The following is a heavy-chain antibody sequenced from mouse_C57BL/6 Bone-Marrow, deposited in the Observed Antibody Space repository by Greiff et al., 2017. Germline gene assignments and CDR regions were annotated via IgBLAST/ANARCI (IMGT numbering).Heavy chain of an antibody. CDR2: IYPGSGST. CDR1: GYTFTSYW. J-gene: IGHJ4*01. V-gene: IGHV1-55*01. CDR3: ARSNDPYAMDY. D-gene: IGHD2-12*01. Sequence: QVQLQQPGAELVKPGASVKMSCTASGYTFTSYWITWVKQRPGQGLEWIGDIYPGSGSTNYNEKFKSKATLTVDTSSSTAYMQLSSLTSEDSAVYYCARSNDPYAMDYWGQGTSVTVSS.